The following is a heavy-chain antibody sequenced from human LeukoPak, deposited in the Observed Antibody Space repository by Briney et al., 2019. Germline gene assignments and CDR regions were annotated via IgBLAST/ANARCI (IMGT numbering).Heavy chain of an antibody. Sequence: GGSLRLSCAASGFTFSSYAMHWVRQAPGKGLEWVAAISYDGSNKYYADSVKGRFTISRDNSKNTLYLQMNSLRAEDTAVYYCARESSPKYYDFWSGYSRYDAFDIWGQGTMVTVSS. CDR3: ARESSPKYYDFWSGYSRYDAFDI. D-gene: IGHD3-3*01. J-gene: IGHJ3*02. CDR1: GFTFSSYA. V-gene: IGHV3-30*03. CDR2: ISYDGSNK.